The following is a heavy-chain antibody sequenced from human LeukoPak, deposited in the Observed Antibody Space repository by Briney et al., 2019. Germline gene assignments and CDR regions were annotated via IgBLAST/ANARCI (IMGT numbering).Heavy chain of an antibody. V-gene: IGHV4-30-2*01. CDR1: GGSISSGGYY. D-gene: IGHD6-6*01. CDR3: ARERYSSSKGNWFDP. J-gene: IGHJ5*02. Sequence: SETLSLTCTVSGGSISSGGYYWSWIRQRPGKGLEWIGYIYHSGSTYYNPSLKSRVTISVDRSKNQFSLKLSSVTAADTAVYYCARERYSSSKGNWFDPWGQGTLVTVSS. CDR2: IYHSGST.